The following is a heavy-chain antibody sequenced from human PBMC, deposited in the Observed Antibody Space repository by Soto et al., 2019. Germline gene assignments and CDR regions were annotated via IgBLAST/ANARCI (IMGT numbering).Heavy chain of an antibody. D-gene: IGHD3-9*01. V-gene: IGHV4-39*01. Sequence: LQLPESGPGLVKPSETLSLTCTVSGGSVSSSSYYWGWVRQPPGKGLEWIGSVYYSGSTYYNPSLESRVTISVDKSKNQFSLKLMSLSAADTAVYYCGRLEGLATISYYFDYWGQGALVTVSS. CDR2: VYYSGST. J-gene: IGHJ4*02. CDR3: GRLEGLATISYYFDY. CDR1: GGSVSSSSYY.